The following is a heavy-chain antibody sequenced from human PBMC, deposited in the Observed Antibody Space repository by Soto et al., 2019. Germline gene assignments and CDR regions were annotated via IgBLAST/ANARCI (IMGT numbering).Heavy chain of an antibody. CDR3: ARLGLKGMGEG. CDR2: INPSGGSP. CDR1: GYTFTSFY. V-gene: IGHV1-46*01. J-gene: IGHJ4*02. D-gene: IGHD3-16*01. Sequence: QVQLVQSGAEVKKPGASVKVSCKASGYTFTSFYMHWVRQAPGQGLEWMGIINPSGGSPSYAQKFQGRVTMTRDTSTSTVYIELSSLRSEDTAVYYCARLGLKGMGEGWGQGTLVTVSS.